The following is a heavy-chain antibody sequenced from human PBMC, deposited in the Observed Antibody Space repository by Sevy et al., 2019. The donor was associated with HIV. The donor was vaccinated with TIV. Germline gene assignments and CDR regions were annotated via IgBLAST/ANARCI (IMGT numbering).Heavy chain of an antibody. CDR3: AREDSNGVCYSH. D-gene: IGHD2-8*01. J-gene: IGHJ4*02. CDR2: ISSSSSCI. Sequence: GGSLRLSCAASGITFTIYTMNWVRQAPGKGLEWVSSISSSSSCIYYVDSVKGRFTISRDNAKSSLYLQMNSLRAEDTAVYYCAREDSNGVCYSHWGQGTLVTVSS. V-gene: IGHV3-21*01. CDR1: GITFTIYT.